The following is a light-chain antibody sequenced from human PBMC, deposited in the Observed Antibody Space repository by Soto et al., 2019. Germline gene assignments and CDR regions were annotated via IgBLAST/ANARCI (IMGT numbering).Light chain of an antibody. CDR1: QSVSSN. Sequence: EIVMTQSPATLSVSPGERATLSCRASQSVSSNLAWYQQKPGQAPRLLIYGASSRATGIPDRFSGSGSGADLPFTLSRLEPESFGKYYCQQYSFLPRAFGQGTKVDIK. V-gene: IGKV3D-15*01. J-gene: IGKJ1*01. CDR3: QQYSFLPRA. CDR2: GAS.